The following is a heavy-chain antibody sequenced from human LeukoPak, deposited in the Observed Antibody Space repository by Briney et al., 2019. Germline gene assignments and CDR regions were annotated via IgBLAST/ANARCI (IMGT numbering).Heavy chain of an antibody. CDR2: IHYSEST. CDR3: TSAPNLYYYDW. CDR1: GDFINSCNYY. J-gene: IGHJ4*02. Sequence: PSETLSLTCTVSGDFINSCNYYWGWLPQPPGTALESIGNIHYSESTNYNPSLKSRVTISVNMSKNQFSLRLSSVTAADTAVYYCTSAPNLYYYDWWGERNLVTVFS. D-gene: IGHD3-16*01. V-gene: IGHV4-61*05.